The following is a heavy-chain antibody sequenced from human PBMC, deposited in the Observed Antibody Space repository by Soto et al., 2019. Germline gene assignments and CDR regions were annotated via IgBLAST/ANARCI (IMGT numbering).Heavy chain of an antibody. V-gene: IGHV4-39*01. J-gene: IGHJ4*02. D-gene: IGHD2-15*01. Sequence: ETLSLTCTVSGGSVNSTNYNWGWIRQPPGKGLEWIGSIYNSASTYYNPSLKSRVTISVDTSRNQFSLNLNSVTAADTAMYYCGRVVIAATPHRDVDYWGQGTRGT. CDR2: IYNSAST. CDR3: GRVVIAATPHRDVDY. CDR1: GGSVNSTNYN.